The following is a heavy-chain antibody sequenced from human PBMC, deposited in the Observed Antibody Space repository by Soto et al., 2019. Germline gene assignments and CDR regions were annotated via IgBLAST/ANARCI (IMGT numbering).Heavy chain of an antibody. D-gene: IGHD1-26*01. CDR2: ISGSGDST. CDR3: ARRGSGSYYDY. J-gene: IGHJ4*02. Sequence: VQLLESGGGLVQPGGSLRLSCAASGFTFSSYAMRWVRQAPGKGLEWVSAISGSGDSTYYADSVKGRFTTSRDNSKNTLYLQMNRLRAEDTAVYYCARRGSGSYYDYCGQGTLVTVSS. V-gene: IGHV3-23*01. CDR1: GFTFSSYA.